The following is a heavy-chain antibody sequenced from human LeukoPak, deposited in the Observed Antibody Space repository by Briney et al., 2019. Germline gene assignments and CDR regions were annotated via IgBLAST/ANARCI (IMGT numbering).Heavy chain of an antibody. D-gene: IGHD6-13*01. Sequence: KPSETLSLTCTVSGGSINSYYWSWIRQPAGKGLEWIGRIYSTGSTNYSPSLKSRVTMSVDKSKNQFSLNLSSVTAADTAVYYCARGIADPYSFDSWGQGTLVTVSS. V-gene: IGHV4-4*07. J-gene: IGHJ4*02. CDR3: ARGIADPYSFDS. CDR1: GGSINSYY. CDR2: IYSTGST.